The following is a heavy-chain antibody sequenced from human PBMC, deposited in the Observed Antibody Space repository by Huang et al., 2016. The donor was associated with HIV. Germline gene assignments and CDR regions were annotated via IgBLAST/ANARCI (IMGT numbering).Heavy chain of an antibody. CDR1: GYSFSSYW. V-gene: IGHV5-51*01. CDR2: IFPDDTHT. J-gene: IGHJ4*02. Sequence: VQLVQSGAEVKKPGESLKISCKGSGYSFSSYWIAWVPQMPGEGLEWMAIIFPDDTHTTYLPSFDGQVTISADKSIGTAYLQGSSLKASDTAMYYCARRFSSSSGYFDYWGQGSLVTVSS. D-gene: IGHD6-6*01. CDR3: ARRFSSSSGYFDY.